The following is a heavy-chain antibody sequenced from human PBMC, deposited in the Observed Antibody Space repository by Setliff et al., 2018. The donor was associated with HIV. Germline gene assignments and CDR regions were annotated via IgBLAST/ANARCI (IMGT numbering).Heavy chain of an antibody. CDR1: GGSFSGYY. CDR3: ARGQGCGGGCHYAFEM. J-gene: IGHJ3*02. Sequence: SETLSLTCAVYGGSFSGYYWSWIRQPPGKGLEWIGEINHSGSTNYNPSLKSRLSISVDTSKNQFSLKVTSVTAADTATYYCARGQGCGGGCHYAFEMWGQGTMVTVSS. V-gene: IGHV4-34*01. D-gene: IGHD2-21*02. CDR2: INHSGST.